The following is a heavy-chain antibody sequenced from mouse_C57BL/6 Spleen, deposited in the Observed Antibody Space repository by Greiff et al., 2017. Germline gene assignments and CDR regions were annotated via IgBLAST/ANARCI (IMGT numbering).Heavy chain of an antibody. V-gene: IGHV1-52*01. CDR3: ARHEDQLSWSYFDY. CDR1: GYTFTSYW. CDR2: IDPSDSET. J-gene: IGHJ2*01. D-gene: IGHD1-1*02. Sequence: QVQLQQPGAELVRPGSSVKLSCKASGYTFTSYWMHWVKQRPIQGLEWIGNIDPSDSETHYNQKFKDKATLTVDKSSSTVYMELSRLTSEDSAVYFCARHEDQLSWSYFDYWGQGTTLTVSS.